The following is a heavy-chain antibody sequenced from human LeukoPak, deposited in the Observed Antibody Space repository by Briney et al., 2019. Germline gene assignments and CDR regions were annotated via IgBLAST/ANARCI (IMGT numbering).Heavy chain of an antibody. CDR2: ITGSGDYT. V-gene: IGHV3-23*01. CDR3: ARYAGSGSYSYYYGMDV. CDR1: GFTFSSSA. J-gene: IGHJ6*02. Sequence: PGGSLRLSCAASGFTFSSSAMGWVRQAPGKGLEWVSSITGSGDYTYYADSVKGRFTISRDNSKNSLYLQMNSLRAEDTAVYYCARYAGSGSYSYYYGMDVWGQGTTVTVSS. D-gene: IGHD1-26*01.